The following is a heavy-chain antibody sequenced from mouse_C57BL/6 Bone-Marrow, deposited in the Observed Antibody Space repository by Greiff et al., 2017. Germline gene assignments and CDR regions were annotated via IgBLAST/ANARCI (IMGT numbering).Heavy chain of an antibody. CDR3: ASPYGSSHPH. D-gene: IGHD1-1*01. J-gene: IGHJ4*01. Sequence: QVQLQQSGAELARPGASVKLSCKASGYTFTSYGISWVKQRTGQGLEWIGEIYPRSGNTYYNEKFKGKDTLTADKSSSTAYMELRRLTSEDSAVYFCASPYGSSHPHWVKGTSATVP. V-gene: IGHV1-81*01. CDR2: IYPRSGNT. CDR1: GYTFTSYG.